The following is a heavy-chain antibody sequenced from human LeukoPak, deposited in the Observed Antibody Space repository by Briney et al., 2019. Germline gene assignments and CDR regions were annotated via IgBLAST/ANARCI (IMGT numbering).Heavy chain of an antibody. J-gene: IGHJ3*01. Sequence: PSETLSLTCTVSGGSISNYYWSWIRQPPGKGLEWIGYIHYSGSAAYNPSLKSRVTMSIDTSKNQFSLEVTSVTAADTAVYYCARGANYGDYGLDASDVWGQGTVVTVSS. CDR2: IHYSGSA. CDR3: ARGANYGDYGLDASDV. V-gene: IGHV4-59*01. D-gene: IGHD4-17*01. CDR1: GGSISNYY.